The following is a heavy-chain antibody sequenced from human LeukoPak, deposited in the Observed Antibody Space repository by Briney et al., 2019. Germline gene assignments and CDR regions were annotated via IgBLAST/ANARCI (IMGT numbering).Heavy chain of an antibody. CDR1: GYTLTELS. CDR3: ATMVTKRSLVDY. J-gene: IGHJ4*02. CDR2: FDPEDGET. V-gene: IGHV1-24*01. Sequence: ASVKVSCKVSGYTLTELSMHWVRQAPGKGLEWMGGFDPEDGETIYAQKFQGRVTMTEDTSTDTAYMELSSLRSEDTAVYYCATMVTKRSLVDYWGQGTLVTVSS. D-gene: IGHD2-21*02.